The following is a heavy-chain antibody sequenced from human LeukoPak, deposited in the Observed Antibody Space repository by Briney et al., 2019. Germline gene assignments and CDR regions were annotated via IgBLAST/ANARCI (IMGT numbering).Heavy chain of an antibody. Sequence: SETLSLTCSVSGDSISGNYWSWIRQPPGKPLEWIGYISYSGNTNYNPSLKSRVTMSIDTSSNHFSLRLRSVTAADTAMYYCARGFYDSSGYSSPFDSWGQGTLVTVSS. CDR1: GDSISGNY. V-gene: IGHV4-59*08. CDR2: ISYSGNT. D-gene: IGHD3-22*01. CDR3: ARGFYDSSGYSSPFDS. J-gene: IGHJ4*02.